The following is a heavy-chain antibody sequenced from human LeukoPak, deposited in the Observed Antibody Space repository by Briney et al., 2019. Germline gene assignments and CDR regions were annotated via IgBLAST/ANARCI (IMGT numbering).Heavy chain of an antibody. CDR1: GYTFTSYG. V-gene: IGHV1-18*01. D-gene: IGHD4-17*01. J-gene: IGHJ4*02. CDR2: ISAYNGNT. Sequence: ASVKASCKASGYTFTSYGISWMRQAPGQGLERMGWISAYNGNTNYAQKLQGRVTMTTDTSTSTAYMELRSLRSDDTAVYYCARALISDDYGDYIFSDYWGQGTLVTVSS. CDR3: ARALISDDYGDYIFSDY.